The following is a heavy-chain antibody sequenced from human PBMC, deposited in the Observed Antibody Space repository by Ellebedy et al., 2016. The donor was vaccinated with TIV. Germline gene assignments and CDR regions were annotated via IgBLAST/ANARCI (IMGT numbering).Heavy chain of an antibody. D-gene: IGHD3-10*01. V-gene: IGHV4-61*01. CDR1: GGSVSSGRYY. CDR3: ARDDPSGWLDP. Sequence: MPSETLSLTCTVSGGSVSSGRYYWSWIRQPPGKGLEWVGYIYYSGSTNYNPSLKSRVTISIDTSKNQFSLRLTSVTAADTAVYYCARDDPSGWLDPWGQGTLVTVSS. J-gene: IGHJ5*02. CDR2: IYYSGST.